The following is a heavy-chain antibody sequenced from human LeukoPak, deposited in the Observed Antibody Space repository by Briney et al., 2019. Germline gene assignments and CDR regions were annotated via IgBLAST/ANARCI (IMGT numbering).Heavy chain of an antibody. Sequence: GASVKVSCKASGYTFTSYGISWVRQAPGQGLEWMGRIIPILGIANYAQKFQGRVTITADKSTSTAYMELSSLRSEDTAVYYCAVYGSGYYSGWFDPWGQGTLVTVSS. CDR2: IIPILGIA. V-gene: IGHV1-69*04. CDR1: GYTFTSYG. J-gene: IGHJ5*02. CDR3: AVYGSGYYSGWFDP. D-gene: IGHD3-22*01.